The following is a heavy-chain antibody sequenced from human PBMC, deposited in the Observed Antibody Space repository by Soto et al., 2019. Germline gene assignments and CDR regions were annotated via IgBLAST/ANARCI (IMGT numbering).Heavy chain of an antibody. D-gene: IGHD4-17*01. V-gene: IGHV4-39*01. CDR2: IFFNGSP. CDR3: ARQVGDYYFDY. Sequence: SETLSLTCSVPGGFMRSTNCYWAWSRQPPGKGLEWIGSIFFNGSPDHNPSLQSRVTILVDTSKNQFSLKLSSVTAADTAVYFCARQVGDYYFDYWGPGTLVTVSS. J-gene: IGHJ4*02. CDR1: GGFMRSTNCY.